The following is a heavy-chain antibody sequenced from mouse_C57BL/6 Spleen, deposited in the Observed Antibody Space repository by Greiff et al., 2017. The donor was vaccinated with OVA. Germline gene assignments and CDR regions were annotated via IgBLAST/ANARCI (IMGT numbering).Heavy chain of an antibody. J-gene: IGHJ4*01. V-gene: IGHV14-2*01. Sequence: VQLQQSGAELVKPGASVKLSCTASGFNIKDYYMPWVKQRTEQGLEWIGRIDPEDGETKYAPKFQGKATITADTSSNTAYLQLSSLTSEDTAVYYCARNSDYGSPAMDYWGQGTSVTVSS. D-gene: IGHD1-1*01. CDR3: ARNSDYGSPAMDY. CDR1: GFNIKDYY. CDR2: IDPEDGET.